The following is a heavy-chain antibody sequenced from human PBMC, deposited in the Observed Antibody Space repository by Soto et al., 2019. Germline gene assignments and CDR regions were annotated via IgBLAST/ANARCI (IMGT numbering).Heavy chain of an antibody. V-gene: IGHV3-48*01. CDR2: ISSSSSNI. D-gene: IGHD4-17*01. J-gene: IGHJ1*01. Sequence: PEGSLRLSCAAPGFTFSSYSMNWVRQPPGKGLEWVSYISSSSSNIYYADSVKGRFTISRDNAKNSLYLHMNSLRADDTAVHYCAIVIYGAPREYFQYWGQGTLVNVSS. CDR1: GFTFSSYS. CDR3: AIVIYGAPREYFQY.